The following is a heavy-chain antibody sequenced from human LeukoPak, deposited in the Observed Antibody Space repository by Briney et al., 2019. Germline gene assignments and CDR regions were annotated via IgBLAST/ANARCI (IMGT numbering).Heavy chain of an antibody. V-gene: IGHV4-38-2*02. CDR2: IYYTGST. Sequence: SETLSLTCTVSGYSISRGYYWGWIRPPPGKGLEWIGSIYYTGSTHYNPSLKSRVTISVDTSKNQFSLKLSSVTAADTAVYYCARPKTRGSYYSYYMDVWGKGTKVTVSS. CDR1: GYSISRGYY. D-gene: IGHD1-1*01. J-gene: IGHJ6*03. CDR3: ARPKTRGSYYSYYMDV.